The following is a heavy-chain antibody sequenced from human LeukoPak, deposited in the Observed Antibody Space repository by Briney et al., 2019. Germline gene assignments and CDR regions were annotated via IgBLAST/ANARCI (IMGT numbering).Heavy chain of an antibody. J-gene: IGHJ4*02. CDR1: GFTFSSYW. CDR2: IEQDGSEK. CDR3: TTTCGGDCRDY. D-gene: IGHD2-21*01. V-gene: IGHV3-7*01. Sequence: PGGSLRLSCAASGFTFSSYWMTWVRQAPGKGLEWVANIEQDGSEKYYVDSVKGRFTISRDNAKNSLYLQMNSLRAEDTAVYYCTTTCGGDCRDYWGQGTLVTVSS.